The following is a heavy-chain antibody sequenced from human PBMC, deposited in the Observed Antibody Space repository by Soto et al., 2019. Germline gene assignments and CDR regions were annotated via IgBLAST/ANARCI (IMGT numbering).Heavy chain of an antibody. CDR1: GGTFSTYA. CDR2: IIPILGTP. CDR3: ATIDGSGSSSWYFAL. J-gene: IGHJ2*01. Sequence: QVQLVQSGAEVKKPGSSVKVSCKASGGTFSTYAINWVRRAPGQGLEWMGTIIPILGTPKYAQKFWVRVTITADESPSTAYIALSSLRPEDTAVYYCATIDGSGSSSWYFALRGRGNVVTVSS. D-gene: IGHD3-10*01. V-gene: IGHV1-69*11.